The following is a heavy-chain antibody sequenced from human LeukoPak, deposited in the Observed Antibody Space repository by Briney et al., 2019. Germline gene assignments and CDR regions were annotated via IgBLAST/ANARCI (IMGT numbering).Heavy chain of an antibody. D-gene: IGHD1-1*01. CDR3: ARLEQLEREVFFDH. CDR2: IRYDGSNK. Sequence: GGSLRLSCVASGFTFSRHGMNWVRQAPGKGLEWVAFIRYDGSNKYYADSVKGRFTISRDNAKNSLLLQMNSLRAEDTAVYYCARLEQLEREVFFDHWGQGTLVTVSS. J-gene: IGHJ4*02. V-gene: IGHV3-33*08. CDR1: GFTFSRHG.